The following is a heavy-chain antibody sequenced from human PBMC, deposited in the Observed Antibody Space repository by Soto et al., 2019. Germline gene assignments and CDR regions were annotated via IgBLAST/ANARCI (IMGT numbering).Heavy chain of an antibody. CDR3: AKDYDHRGLRSGYSRFDY. Sequence: EVQLVESGGVVVQPGGSLRLSCAASGFTFDDYTMHWVRQAPGKGLEWVSLISWDGGSTYYADSVKGRFTISRDNSKNSLYLQMNSLRTEDTALYYCAKDYDHRGLRSGYSRFDYWGQGTLVTVSS. D-gene: IGHD3-22*01. J-gene: IGHJ4*02. CDR2: ISWDGGST. CDR1: GFTFDDYT. V-gene: IGHV3-43*01.